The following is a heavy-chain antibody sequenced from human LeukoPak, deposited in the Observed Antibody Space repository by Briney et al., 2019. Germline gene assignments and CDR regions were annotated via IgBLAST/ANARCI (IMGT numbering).Heavy chain of an antibody. J-gene: IGHJ4*02. V-gene: IGHV3-23*01. CDR3: AKSGYKTTVVTVH. Sequence: GGSLRLSCAASGFTFSSYAMSWVRQAPGKGLEWVSAISGSGGSTYYADSVKGRFTISRDNSKDTLYLQMNSLRAEDTAVYYCAKSGYKTTVVTVHWGQGTLVTVSS. CDR1: GFTFSSYA. CDR2: ISGSGGST. D-gene: IGHD4-23*01.